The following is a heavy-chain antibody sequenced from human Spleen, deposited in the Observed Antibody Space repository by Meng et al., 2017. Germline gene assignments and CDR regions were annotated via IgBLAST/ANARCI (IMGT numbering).Heavy chain of an antibody. CDR2: IFTSGTT. D-gene: IGHD6-13*01. CDR1: GGSIRSGSYY. J-gene: IGHJ3*01. Sequence: SETLSLTCTVSGGSIRSGSYYWSWFRQPAGKELEWIGLIFTSGTTNYNPSVMSRVTISLDTSTSKNQFSLEVSSVTAADTAVYYCAGSISSAEDGAFDVWGQGTMVTVSS. V-gene: IGHV4-61*02. CDR3: AGSISSAEDGAFDV.